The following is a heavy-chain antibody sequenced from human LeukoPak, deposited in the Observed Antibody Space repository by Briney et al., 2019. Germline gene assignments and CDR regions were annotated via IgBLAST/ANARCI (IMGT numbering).Heavy chain of an antibody. J-gene: IGHJ4*02. Sequence: EASVKVSCKASGGTFSSYAISLVRQAPGQGLEWMGGIIPIFGTANYAQKFQGRVTITADESTSTAYMELSSLRSEDTAVYYCARDLVSYGYAYRGQGTLVTVSS. D-gene: IGHD5-18*01. CDR1: GGTFSSYA. CDR3: ARDLVSYGYAY. CDR2: IIPIFGTA. V-gene: IGHV1-69*01.